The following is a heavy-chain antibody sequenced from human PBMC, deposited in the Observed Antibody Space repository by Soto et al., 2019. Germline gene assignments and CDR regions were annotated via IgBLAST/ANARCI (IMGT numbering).Heavy chain of an antibody. J-gene: IGHJ4*02. CDR2: IYYSGST. D-gene: IGHD3-10*01. CDR3: ARVRGVTYFDY. CDR1: GGSISSGDYY. Sequence: SETLSLTCTVSGGSISSGDYYWSWIRQPPGKGQEWIGYIYYSGSTYYNPSLKSRVTISVDTSKNQFSLKLTSVTAADTAVYYCARVRGVTYFDYWGQGTLVTVSS. V-gene: IGHV4-30-4*01.